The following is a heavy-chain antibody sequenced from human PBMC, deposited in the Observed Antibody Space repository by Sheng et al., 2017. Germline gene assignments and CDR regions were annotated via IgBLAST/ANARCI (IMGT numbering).Heavy chain of an antibody. V-gene: IGHV3-48*03. D-gene: IGHD3-3*01. J-gene: IGHJ3*02. CDR3: ARVGPYYVFWSGTSDAFDI. Sequence: EVQLVESGGGLVQPGGSLRLSCAASGFTFSSYEMNWVRQAPGKGLEWVSYISSSGSTIYYADSVKGRFTISRDNAKNSLYLQMNSLRAEDTAVYYCARVGPYYVFWSGTSDAFDIWGQGTMVTVSS. CDR2: ISSSGSTI. CDR1: GFTFSSYE.